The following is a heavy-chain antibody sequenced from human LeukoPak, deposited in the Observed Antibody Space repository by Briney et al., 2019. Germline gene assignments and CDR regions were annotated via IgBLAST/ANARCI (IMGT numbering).Heavy chain of an antibody. Sequence: GRSLRLSCAASGFTFSSYGMHWVRQAPGKGLEWVAAIWYDGSNKYYADSVKGRFTISRDNSKNTLYLQMNSLRAEDTAVYYCAREGTVVTRTNYYYGMDVWGQGTTVTVSS. J-gene: IGHJ6*02. CDR3: AREGTVVTRTNYYYGMDV. V-gene: IGHV3-33*01. CDR1: GFTFSSYG. CDR2: IWYDGSNK. D-gene: IGHD4-23*01.